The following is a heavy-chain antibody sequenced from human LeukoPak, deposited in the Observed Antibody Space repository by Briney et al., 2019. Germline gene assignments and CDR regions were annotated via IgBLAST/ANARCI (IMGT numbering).Heavy chain of an antibody. V-gene: IGHV3-53*01. J-gene: IGHJ4*02. CDR1: GFTVSSNY. CDR2: IYSGGST. D-gene: IGHD6-19*01. CDR3: ARLPRVAGGFDY. Sequence: GGSLRLSCAASGFTVSSNYMSWVRQAPGKGLEWVSLIYSGGSTFYADSVRGRFTISRDNSNNTLYLQMNSLRAEDTAVYYCARLPRVAGGFDYWGQGTLVTVSS.